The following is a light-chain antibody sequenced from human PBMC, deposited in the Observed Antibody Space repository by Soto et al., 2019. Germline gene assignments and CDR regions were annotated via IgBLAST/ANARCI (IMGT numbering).Light chain of an antibody. Sequence: EVVMTQAPATLSFSPGATATLPCKASQSVRNYLAWYQQKPGQAPRLLIYDASNRATGIPARFSGTGSETDFTLTISSLEPEDFAIYYCQQRSKMPLTFGHGTKVDIK. CDR1: QSVRNY. CDR2: DAS. CDR3: QQRSKMPLT. V-gene: IGKV3-11*01. J-gene: IGKJ1*01.